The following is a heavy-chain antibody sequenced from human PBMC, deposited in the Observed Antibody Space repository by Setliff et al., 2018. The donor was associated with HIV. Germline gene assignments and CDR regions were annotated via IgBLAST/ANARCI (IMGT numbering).Heavy chain of an antibody. J-gene: IGHJ4*02. CDR3: AARNSGNPTRHFDY. D-gene: IGHD3-10*01. CDR1: GYSISNGYY. V-gene: IGHV4-38-2*01. CDR2: IYHSGST. Sequence: SETLSLTCALSGYSISNGYYWGWIRQPSGKGLEWIGSIYHSGSTFYNPSLRSRVTISVDTSQDQFSLRLTSVTAADTAVYYCAARNSGNPTRHFDYWGQGTLVTRLL.